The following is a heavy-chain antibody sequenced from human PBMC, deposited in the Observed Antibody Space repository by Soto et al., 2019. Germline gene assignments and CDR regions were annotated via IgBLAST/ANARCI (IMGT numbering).Heavy chain of an antibody. V-gene: IGHV3-23*01. D-gene: IGHD3-22*01. J-gene: IGHJ6*02. Sequence: VQLLESGGGLVQPGGSLRLSCAASGFTFSSYAMSWVRQAPGKGLEWVSAISGSGGSTYYADSVKGRFTISRDNSKNTLYLQMNSLRAEDTAVYYCAKTDYYDSSGYSTYYYYYGMDVWGQGTTVTVSS. CDR3: AKTDYYDSSGYSTYYYYYGMDV. CDR1: GFTFSSYA. CDR2: ISGSGGST.